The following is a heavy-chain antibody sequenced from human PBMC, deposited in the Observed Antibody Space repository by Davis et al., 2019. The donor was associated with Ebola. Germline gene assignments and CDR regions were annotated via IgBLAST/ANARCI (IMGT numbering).Heavy chain of an antibody. V-gene: IGHV4-61*01. CDR1: GGSVSSGSYY. D-gene: IGHD3-9*01. CDR3: ARHLYDISRMDV. CDR2: IYYSGST. Sequence: PSETLSLTCTVSGGSVSSGSYYWSWIRQPPGKGLEWIGYIYYSGSTNYNPSLKSRVTISVDTSKNQFSLKLSSVTAADTAVYYCARHLYDISRMDVWGQGTTVTVSS. J-gene: IGHJ6*02.